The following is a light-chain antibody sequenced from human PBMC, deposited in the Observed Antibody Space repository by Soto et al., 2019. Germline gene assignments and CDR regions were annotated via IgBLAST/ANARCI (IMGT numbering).Light chain of an antibody. Sequence: DIQMTQSPSALSASVGDRVTITCRASQSISSWLAWYQQKPGKAPNLLISKASSLESGVPSRFSGSGSGTEFPLNISSLQPDDFATYYCQQYNTFPFTFGPGTKVDIK. V-gene: IGKV1-5*03. CDR1: QSISSW. J-gene: IGKJ3*01. CDR3: QQYNTFPFT. CDR2: KAS.